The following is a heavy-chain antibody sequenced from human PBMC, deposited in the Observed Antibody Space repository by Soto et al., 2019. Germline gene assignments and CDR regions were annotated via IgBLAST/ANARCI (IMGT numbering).Heavy chain of an antibody. D-gene: IGHD6-6*01. Sequence: QVQLQQWGAGLLKPSETLSLTCAVYGGSFSGYYWSWIRQPPGKGLVWIGEINHSGSTNYNPSLKMRVTISVDTSKNQFSLKLCSVTAADTAVYYCASFGGIAARYFDYWGQGTLVTVSS. J-gene: IGHJ4*02. CDR3: ASFGGIAARYFDY. CDR2: INHSGST. V-gene: IGHV4-34*01. CDR1: GGSFSGYY.